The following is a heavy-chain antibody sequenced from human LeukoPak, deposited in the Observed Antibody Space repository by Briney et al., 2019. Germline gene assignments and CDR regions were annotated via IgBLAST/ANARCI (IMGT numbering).Heavy chain of an antibody. J-gene: IGHJ6*03. Sequence: GGSLRLSCVASGLTLVGYAMHWVRQAPGKGLEWVSLISWNGGTTYYADSVKGRFTISRDNSKNSLYLQMNSLRAEDTALYYCSRERRGFYMDVWGKGTTVTVSS. CDR1: GLTLVGYA. CDR2: ISWNGGTT. V-gene: IGHV3-43D*03. D-gene: IGHD3-10*01. CDR3: SRERRGFYMDV.